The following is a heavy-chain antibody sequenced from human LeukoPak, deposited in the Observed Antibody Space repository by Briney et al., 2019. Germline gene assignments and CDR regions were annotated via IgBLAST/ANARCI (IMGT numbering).Heavy chain of an antibody. CDR3: AKDRTVGASYWYFDL. CDR2: ISSSGSGDNT. V-gene: IGHV3-23*01. CDR1: GVTLSTYA. Sequence: GGSLRLSCAASGVTLSTYAMSWARQAPGKGLEWGSGISSSGSGDNTYYTDYVKARFPISRDSSKNTLFLHMNSLRAEDTAIYYCAKDRTVGASYWYFDLWGRGTLVTVSS. J-gene: IGHJ2*01. D-gene: IGHD1-26*01.